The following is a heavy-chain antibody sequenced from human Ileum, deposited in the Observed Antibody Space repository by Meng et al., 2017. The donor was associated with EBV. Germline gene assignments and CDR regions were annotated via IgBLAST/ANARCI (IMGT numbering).Heavy chain of an antibody. CDR1: GDSISSNSW. V-gene: IGHV4-4*02. Sequence: ESGPGLVMPSGTLSLTCTVSGDSISSNSWWNWVRQPPGKGLEWIGDIYHSGDSNYNPSLKSRVTISLDNSNNQFSLTLSSVTAADTAVYYCARDPIPVPGRNFDYWGQGTLVTVSS. CDR2: IYHSGDS. CDR3: ARDPIPVPGRNFDY. J-gene: IGHJ4*02. D-gene: IGHD6-19*01.